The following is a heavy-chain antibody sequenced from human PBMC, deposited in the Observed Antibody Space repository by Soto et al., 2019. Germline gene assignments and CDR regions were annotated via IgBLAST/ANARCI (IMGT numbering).Heavy chain of an antibody. J-gene: IGHJ5*02. D-gene: IGHD3-9*01. CDR1: GFTFSSYW. V-gene: IGHV3-74*01. Sequence: GGSLRLSCAASGFTFSSYWMHWVRQAPGKGLVWVSRINSDGSSTSYADSVKGRFTISRDNARNTLYLQMNSLRAEDTAVYYCARQYYDILNSPRGPNWFDPWGQGTLVTVSS. CDR2: INSDGSST. CDR3: ARQYYDILNSPRGPNWFDP.